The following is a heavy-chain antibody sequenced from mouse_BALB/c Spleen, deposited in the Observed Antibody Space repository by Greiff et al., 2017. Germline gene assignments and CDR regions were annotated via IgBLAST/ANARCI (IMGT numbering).Heavy chain of an antibody. V-gene: IGHV1S81*02. J-gene: IGHJ2*01. CDR1: GYTFTSYY. CDR2: INPSNGGT. Sequence: QVQLQQSGAELVKPGASVKLSCKASGYTFTSYYMYWVKQRPGQGLEWIGEINPSNGGTNFNEKFKSKATLTVDKSSSTAYMQLSSLTSEDYAVYYCTREAGYYDYFDYWGQGTTLTVSS. D-gene: IGHD2-3*01. CDR3: TREAGYYDYFDY.